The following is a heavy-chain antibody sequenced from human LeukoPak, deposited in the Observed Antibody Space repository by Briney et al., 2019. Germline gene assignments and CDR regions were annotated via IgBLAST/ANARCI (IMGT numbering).Heavy chain of an antibody. V-gene: IGHV3-9*03. CDR3: AKALGPAVAGNPFDY. Sequence: GRSLRLSCAASGFTFDDYAMHWVRQAPGKGLEWVSGISWNSGSIGYADSVKGRFTISRDNAKNSLYLQMNSLRAEDMALYYCAKALGPAVAGNPFDYWGQGTLVTVSS. CDR2: ISWNSGSI. CDR1: GFTFDDYA. D-gene: IGHD6-19*01. J-gene: IGHJ4*02.